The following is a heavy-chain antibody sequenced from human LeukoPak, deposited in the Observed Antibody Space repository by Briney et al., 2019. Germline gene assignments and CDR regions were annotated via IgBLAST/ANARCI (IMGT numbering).Heavy chain of an antibody. CDR2: IRYDGSNK. Sequence: PGGSLRLSCAASGFTFSSYWMSWVRQAPGKGLEWVAFIRYDGSNKYYADSVKGRFTISRDNSKNTLYLQMNSLRAEDTAVYYCAKDPPNWEYCSGGSCYSGYFQHWGQVTLVTVSS. J-gene: IGHJ1*01. CDR1: GFTFSSYW. D-gene: IGHD2-15*01. CDR3: AKDPPNWEYCSGGSCYSGYFQH. V-gene: IGHV3-30*02.